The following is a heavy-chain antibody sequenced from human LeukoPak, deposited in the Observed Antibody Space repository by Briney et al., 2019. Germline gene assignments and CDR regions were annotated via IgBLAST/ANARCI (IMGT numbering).Heavy chain of an antibody. CDR2: ISYSGANS. CDR3: ARDMQLST. D-gene: IGHD3-16*02. CDR1: RFTFRGSA. J-gene: IGHJ3*01. Sequence: GGSLRLSCAPSRFTFRGSAMSWGRQAPGEGLEWVSLISYSGANSYYTDSVRGRFTISRDNSKDTLFLQMNSLRAEDTAIYYCARDMQLSTWGLGTMVTVSS. V-gene: IGHV3-23*01.